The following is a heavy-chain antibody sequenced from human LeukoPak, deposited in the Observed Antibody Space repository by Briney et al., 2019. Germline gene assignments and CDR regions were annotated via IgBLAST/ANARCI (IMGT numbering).Heavy chain of an antibody. J-gene: IGHJ4*02. V-gene: IGHV3-30-3*02. CDR2: ISYDGSKK. D-gene: IGHD3-22*01. CDR1: GFTFSSYA. Sequence: PGGSLRLSCAASGFTFSSYAMHWVRQAPGKGLEGVAVISYDGSKKYYADSVKGRFTVSRDNSKNTLYLQMNSLRAEDTAVYYCAKTVNYYDSRRLDYWGQGTLVTVSS. CDR3: AKTVNYYDSRRLDY.